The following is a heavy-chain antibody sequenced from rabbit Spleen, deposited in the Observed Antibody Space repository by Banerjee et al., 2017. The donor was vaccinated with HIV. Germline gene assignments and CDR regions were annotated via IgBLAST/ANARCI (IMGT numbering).Heavy chain of an antibody. Sequence: QSLEESGGDLVKPGASLTLTCTASGFSFSSGYYMCWVRQAPGKGLEWIACINVVTGKAVYASWAKGRFTFSKTSSTTVTLQMTSLTAADTATYFCARDTASSFSSYGMDLWGPGTLVPS. CDR3: ARDTASSFSSYGMDL. J-gene: IGHJ6*01. CDR2: INVVTGKA. D-gene: IGHD8-1*01. V-gene: IGHV1S40*01. CDR1: GFSFSSGYY.